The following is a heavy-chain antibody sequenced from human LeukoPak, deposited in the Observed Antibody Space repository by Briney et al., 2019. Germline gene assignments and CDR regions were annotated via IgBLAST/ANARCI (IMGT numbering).Heavy chain of an antibody. J-gene: IGHJ5*01. V-gene: IGHV3-23*01. CDR1: DFSFTNYA. CDR2: ISGSGGST. Sequence: GGSLRLSCAASDFSFTNYAMSWVRQAPGKGLEWVSGISGSGGSTYYADSVKGRFTISRDNTKNTLYLQMNSLRAEDTAVYYCAKDRHAPGRYCSSTSCFPFDSWGQGTLVTVSS. D-gene: IGHD2-2*01. CDR3: AKDRHAPGRYCSSTSCFPFDS.